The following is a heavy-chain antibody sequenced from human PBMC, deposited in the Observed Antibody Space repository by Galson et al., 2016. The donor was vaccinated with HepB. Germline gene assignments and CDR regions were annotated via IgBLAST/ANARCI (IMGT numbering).Heavy chain of an antibody. J-gene: IGHJ3*01. CDR1: GFMFSDYY. Sequence: SLRLSCAASGFMFSDYYMDWVRQAPGKGLEWVGRVRHRARSYTTEYAASVTGRFTISRYDSRNSLFLPMKSLKPEDTAVYYCVRVGTSWGGDAFDVWGQGTMVTVSS. V-gene: IGHV3-72*01. CDR3: VRVGTSWGGDAFDV. CDR2: VRHRARSYTT. D-gene: IGHD2-21*01.